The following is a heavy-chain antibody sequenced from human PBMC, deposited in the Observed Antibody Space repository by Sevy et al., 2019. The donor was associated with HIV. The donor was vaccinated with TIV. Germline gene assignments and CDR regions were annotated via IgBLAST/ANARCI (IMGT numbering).Heavy chain of an antibody. V-gene: IGHV4-34*01. Sequence: SETLSLTCAVYGGSFSGYYWNWIRQSPGKGLEWIAEINLRGSTHYNPSLKSRVTISVDTSKNQFSLRLNSVTAADTAVYYCARAPPVVVVPGAPSWFDPWGQGTLVTVSS. CDR1: GGSFSGYY. CDR3: ARAPPVVVVPGAPSWFDP. D-gene: IGHD2-2*01. CDR2: INLRGST. J-gene: IGHJ5*02.